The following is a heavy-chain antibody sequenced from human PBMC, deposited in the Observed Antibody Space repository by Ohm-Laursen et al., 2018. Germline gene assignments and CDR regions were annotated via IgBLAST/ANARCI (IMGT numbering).Heavy chain of an antibody. CDR1: GGSFSGYY. J-gene: IGHJ5*02. CDR3: ARGGRRDWFDP. V-gene: IGHV4-34*01. Sequence: GTLSLTCVVYGGSFSGYYWSWIRQPPGKGLEWIGEINHSGSTNYNPSLKSRVTISVDTSKNQFSLKLSSVTAADTAVYYCARGGRRDWFDPWGQGTLVTASS. CDR2: INHSGST.